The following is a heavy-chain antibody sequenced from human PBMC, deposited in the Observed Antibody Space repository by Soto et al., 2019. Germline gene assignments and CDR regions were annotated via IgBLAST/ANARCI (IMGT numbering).Heavy chain of an antibody. CDR2: ISGSGGST. V-gene: IGHV3-23*01. Sequence: EVQLLESGGGLVQPGGSLRLSCAASGFTFSSYAMSWVRQAPGKGLEWVSAISGSGGSTYYADSVKGRFTISRDNSKNTLYLQMNSLRAEDTAVYYCAKSDAEERGYSGYALDYYYYMEVWGKGTTVTVSS. J-gene: IGHJ6*03. D-gene: IGHD5-12*01. CDR3: AKSDAEERGYSGYALDYYYYMEV. CDR1: GFTFSSYA.